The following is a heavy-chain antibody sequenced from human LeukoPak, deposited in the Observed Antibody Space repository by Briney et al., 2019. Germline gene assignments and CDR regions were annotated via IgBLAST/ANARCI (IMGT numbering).Heavy chain of an antibody. Sequence: ASVKVSCKASGYTFTGYYMHWVRQAPGQAREWMGRINPNSGGTNCAQKFQGRVTMTRDTSISTAYMELSRLRSDDTAVYYCARIAVAGTVYFDYWGQGTLVTVSS. CDR2: INPNSGGT. D-gene: IGHD6-19*01. CDR1: GYTFTGYY. V-gene: IGHV1-2*06. J-gene: IGHJ4*02. CDR3: ARIAVAGTVYFDY.